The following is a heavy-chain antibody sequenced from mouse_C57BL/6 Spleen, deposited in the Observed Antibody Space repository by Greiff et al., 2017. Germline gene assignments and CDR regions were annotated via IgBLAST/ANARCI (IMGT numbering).Heavy chain of an antibody. CDR2: IWTGGGT. J-gene: IGHJ4*01. CDR1: GFSLTSYA. D-gene: IGHD2-3*01. V-gene: IGHV2-9-1*01. CDR3: ARSEGYGNAMDY. Sequence: VQLQQSGPGLVAPSQSLSITCTASGFSLTSYAISWVRQPPGKGLEWLGVIWTGGGTNYNSAPKSRLSISKDNSKSQIFLKMNSRQTDDTARYYCARSEGYGNAMDYWGQGTSVTVSS.